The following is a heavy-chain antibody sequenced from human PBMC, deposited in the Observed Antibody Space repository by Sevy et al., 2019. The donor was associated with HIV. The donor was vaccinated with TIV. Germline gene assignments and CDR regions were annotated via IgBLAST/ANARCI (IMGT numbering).Heavy chain of an antibody. CDR3: AKDMTYSSGPGMDV. J-gene: IGHJ6*02. CDR2: ISWNSGSI. CDR1: GFTFDDYA. V-gene: IGHV3-9*01. Sequence: GGSLRLSCAASGFTFDDYAMHWVRQAPGKGLEWVSGISWNSGSIGYADSVKGRFTISRDNAKNSLYLQMNSLRADDTALYYCAKDMTYSSGPGMDVWGQGTTVTVSS. D-gene: IGHD6-19*01.